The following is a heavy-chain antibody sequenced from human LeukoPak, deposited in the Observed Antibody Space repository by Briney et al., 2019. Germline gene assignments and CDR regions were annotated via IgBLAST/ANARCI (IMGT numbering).Heavy chain of an antibody. V-gene: IGHV3-15*01. D-gene: IGHD2-21*01. CDR3: TTVRIA. J-gene: IGHJ5*02. CDR2: IKSKADGGTT. CDR1: GFTFSDYG. Sequence: GGSLRLSCAASGFTFSDYGIHWVRQAPGKGLEWVGRIKSKADGGTTDYAAPVKGRFTISRDDSKNTLFLQMNSLKTEDTAMYYCTTVRIAWGQGTLVTVSS.